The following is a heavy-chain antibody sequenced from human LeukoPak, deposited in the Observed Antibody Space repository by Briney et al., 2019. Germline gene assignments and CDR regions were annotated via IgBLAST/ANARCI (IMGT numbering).Heavy chain of an antibody. D-gene: IGHD4-17*01. CDR1: GFTVSSNY. CDR2: IRGGGAAT. J-gene: IGHJ3*01. V-gene: IGHV3-23*01. CDR3: GRDPNGDYVGAFEF. Sequence: PGGSLRLSCAASGFTVSSNYMTWVRQSPGKGLEWVSSIRGGGAATGYADSVRGRFIIFRDNSKNTLYLQMNSLRAEDSAVYFCGRDPNGDYVGAFEFRGQGTLVTVSS.